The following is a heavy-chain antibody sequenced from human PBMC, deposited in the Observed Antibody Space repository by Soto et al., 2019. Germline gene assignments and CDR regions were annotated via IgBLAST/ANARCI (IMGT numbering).Heavy chain of an antibody. CDR3: ARGKKQLGYYYYYMDV. CDR1: GGSISSYY. D-gene: IGHD6-13*01. CDR2: IYYSGST. Sequence: QVQLQESGPGLVKPSETLSLTCTVSGGSISSYYWSWIRQPPGKGLEWIGYIYYSGSTNYNPSLKSRVNISVDTSKNQFSLKLSSVTAADTAVYYCARGKKQLGYYYYYMDVWGKGTTVTVSS. J-gene: IGHJ6*03. V-gene: IGHV4-59*01.